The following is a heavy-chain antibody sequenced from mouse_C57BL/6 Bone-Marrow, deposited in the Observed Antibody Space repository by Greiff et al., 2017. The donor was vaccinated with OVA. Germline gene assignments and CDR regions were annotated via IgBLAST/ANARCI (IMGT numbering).Heavy chain of an antibody. V-gene: IGHV1-18*01. CDR2: INPNNGGT. Sequence: EVQLQESGPELVKPGASVKIPCKASGYTFTDYNMDWVKQSHGKSLEWIGDINPNNGGTNYNQQFKSKATLTVDTSSSTAYMQLSSLTSEDSAVYYCAGGTDYWGQGTTLTVSS. CDR3: AGGTDY. CDR1: GYTFTDYN. D-gene: IGHD4-1*01. J-gene: IGHJ2*01.